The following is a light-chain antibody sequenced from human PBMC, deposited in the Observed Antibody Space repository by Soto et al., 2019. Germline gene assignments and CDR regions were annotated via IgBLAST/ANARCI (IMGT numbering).Light chain of an antibody. J-gene: IGLJ1*01. V-gene: IGLV2-8*01. CDR2: EVS. Sequence: ALTQPPSASGSFVQSVTISCTGTSSDVGGYNYVSWYQQYPGKAPKLMIYEVSERPSGVPDRFSGSKSGNTASLTVSGLQAVDEADYYCSSYSGTNYHYVFGTGTKVTVL. CDR3: SSYSGTNYHYV. CDR1: SSDVGGYNY.